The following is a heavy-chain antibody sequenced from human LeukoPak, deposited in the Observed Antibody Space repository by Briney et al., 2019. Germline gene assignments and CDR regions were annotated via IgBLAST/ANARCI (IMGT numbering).Heavy chain of an antibody. Sequence: GGSLRLSCAVSGVTLSNYGMAWVRQAPGKGLEWVAGISGSGGRPNYADSVKGRFSISRDNAKNTLYLQMNSLRAEDTAVYFCAKRGVVIRVILVGFHKEAYYFDSWGQGALVSVSS. CDR3: AKRGVVIRVILVGFHKEAYYFDS. V-gene: IGHV3-23*01. J-gene: IGHJ4*02. CDR1: GVTLSNYG. CDR2: ISGSGGRP. D-gene: IGHD3-22*01.